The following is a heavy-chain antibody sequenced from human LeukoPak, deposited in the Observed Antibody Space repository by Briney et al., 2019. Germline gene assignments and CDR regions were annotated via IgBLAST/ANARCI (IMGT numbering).Heavy chain of an antibody. CDR2: ITNSGSTI. D-gene: IGHD2-2*01. J-gene: IGHJ4*02. CDR1: GFIFSDYY. CDR3: ARDRDCGTTTCSVDY. V-gene: IGHV3-11*01. Sequence: GGSLRLSCAGSGFIFSDYYVDWVRQAPGKGLEWISYITNSGSTIYYAESVKGRFTISRDYAKNSLYLQMNNLRAEDTAVYYCARDRDCGTTTCSVDYWGQGTLVTVSS.